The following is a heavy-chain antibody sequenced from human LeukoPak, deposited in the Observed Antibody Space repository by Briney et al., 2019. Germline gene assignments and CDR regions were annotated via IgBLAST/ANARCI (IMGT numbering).Heavy chain of an antibody. CDR1: GYTFTCYY. J-gene: IGHJ4*02. D-gene: IGHD1-1*01. CDR2: INPNSGGT. V-gene: IGHV1-2*02. CDR3: AGDLERRGRFSAFDY. Sequence: GASVKVSCKASGYTFTCYYMHWVRQAPGQGLELMLCINPNSGGTNYAQKFQGRVTMTRATSISTAYMELSRLRSDDTAVYYCAGDLERRGRFSAFDYWGQGTLVTVYS.